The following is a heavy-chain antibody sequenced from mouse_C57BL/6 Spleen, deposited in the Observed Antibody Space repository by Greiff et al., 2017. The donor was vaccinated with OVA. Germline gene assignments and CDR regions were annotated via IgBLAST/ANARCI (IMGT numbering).Heavy chain of an antibody. CDR2: IYPGDGDT. Sequence: VQLQQSGPELVKPGASVKISCKASGYAFSSSWMNWVKQRPGKGLEWIGRIYPGDGDTNYNGKFKGKATLTADKSSSTAYMQLSSLTSEDSAVYFCARGSLYPGGYFDYWGQGTTLTVSS. J-gene: IGHJ2*01. V-gene: IGHV1-82*01. D-gene: IGHD2-12*01. CDR3: ARGSLYPGGYFDY. CDR1: GYAFSSSW.